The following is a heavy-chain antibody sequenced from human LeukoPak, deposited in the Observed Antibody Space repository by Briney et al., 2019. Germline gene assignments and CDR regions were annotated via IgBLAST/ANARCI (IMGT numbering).Heavy chain of an antibody. CDR1: GGSISSYY. CDR2: IYYSGST. V-gene: IGHV4-59*12. D-gene: IGHD2-15*01. CDR3: ARVDSSGGSQNFDY. J-gene: IGHJ4*02. Sequence: PSETLSLTCTVSGGSISSYYWSWIRQPPGKGLEWIGYIYYSGSTNYNPSLKSRVTISVDTSKNQFSLKLSSVTAADTAVYYCARVDSSGGSQNFDYWGQGTLVTVSS.